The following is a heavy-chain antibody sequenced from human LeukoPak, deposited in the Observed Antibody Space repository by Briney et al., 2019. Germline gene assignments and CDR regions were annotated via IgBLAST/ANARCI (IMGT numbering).Heavy chain of an antibody. V-gene: IGHV3-30*02. CDR2: IWHDGSNK. J-gene: IGHJ5*02. CDR1: GFTFSNYG. Sequence: GGSLRLSCAASGFTFSNYGMHWVRQAPGKGLEWVAVIWHDGSNKYYADSVKGRFTISRDNSKNTLYLQMNSLRAEDTAVYYCAKDYWFDPWGQGTLVTVSS. CDR3: AKDYWFDP.